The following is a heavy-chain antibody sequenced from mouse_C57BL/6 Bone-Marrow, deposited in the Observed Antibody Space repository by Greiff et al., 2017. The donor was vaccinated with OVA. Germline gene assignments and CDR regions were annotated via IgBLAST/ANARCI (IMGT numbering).Heavy chain of an antibody. CDR2: ISSGSSTI. CDR3: ARPIYYDYSGAY. V-gene: IGHV5-17*01. CDR1: GFTFSDYG. J-gene: IGHJ3*01. Sequence: EVKLVESGGGLVKPGGSLKLSCAASGFTFSDYGMHWVRQAPEKGLEWVAYISSGSSTIYYADTVKGRFTITRDNAKNTLFLQMTSLRSEDTAMYYCARPIYYDYSGAYWGQGTLVTVSA. D-gene: IGHD2-4*01.